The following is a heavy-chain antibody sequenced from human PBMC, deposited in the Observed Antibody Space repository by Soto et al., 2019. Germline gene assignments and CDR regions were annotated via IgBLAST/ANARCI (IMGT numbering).Heavy chain of an antibody. V-gene: IGHV4-31*03. Sequence: LSLTCTVSGGSISSGGYYWSWIRQHPGKGLEWIGYIYYSGSTYYNPSLKSRVTISVDTSKNQFSLKLSSVTAADTAVYYCASPVGSEGAFDIWGQGTMVTVSS. CDR3: ASPVGSEGAFDI. CDR2: IYYSGST. J-gene: IGHJ3*02. CDR1: GGSISSGGYY. D-gene: IGHD2-15*01.